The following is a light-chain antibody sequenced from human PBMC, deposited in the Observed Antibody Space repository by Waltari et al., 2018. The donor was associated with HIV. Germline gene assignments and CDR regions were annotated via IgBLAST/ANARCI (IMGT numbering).Light chain of an antibody. Sequence: QSALTQPASVSGSPGQSITISCTGPSSDIGGYNFVSWYQQHPGKAPKLMIYDVRNRPSGVSNRFSGSKSGNTASLTISGLQAEDEADYYCSSYTSSSTLFVFGTGTKVTVL. CDR1: SSDIGGYNF. CDR2: DVR. J-gene: IGLJ1*01. V-gene: IGLV2-14*01. CDR3: SSYTSSSTLFV.